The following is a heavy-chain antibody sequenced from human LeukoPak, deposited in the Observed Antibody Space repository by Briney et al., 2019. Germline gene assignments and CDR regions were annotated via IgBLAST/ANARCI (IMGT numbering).Heavy chain of an antibody. J-gene: IGHJ3*02. CDR2: IKQDGSEK. CDR1: GFTFSGYW. Sequence: GRSLRPSCAASGFTFSGYWMNWVRQAPGKGLEWVANIKQDGSEKYYVYSVKGRLTISRDNAKNSLYLQMNSLRAEDTAVYYCARPGRADAFDIWGQGTMVTVSS. V-gene: IGHV3-7*04. CDR3: ARPGRADAFDI.